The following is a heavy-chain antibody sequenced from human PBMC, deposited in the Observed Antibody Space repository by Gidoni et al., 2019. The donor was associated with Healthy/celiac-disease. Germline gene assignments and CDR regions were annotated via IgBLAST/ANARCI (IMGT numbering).Heavy chain of an antibody. CDR2: IYYSGST. CDR1: GGSISSRSYY. V-gene: IGHV4-39*01. J-gene: IGHJ2*01. Sequence: QLPLQESGPGLVKPSETLSLTCTVSGGSISSRSYYWGWLRQPPGKGLEWIGSIYYSGSTYYNPSLKSRVTISVDTSKNQFSLKLSSVTAADTAVYYCARQRSAAGTLWPWYFDLWGRGTLVTVSS. D-gene: IGHD6-13*01. CDR3: ARQRSAAGTLWPWYFDL.